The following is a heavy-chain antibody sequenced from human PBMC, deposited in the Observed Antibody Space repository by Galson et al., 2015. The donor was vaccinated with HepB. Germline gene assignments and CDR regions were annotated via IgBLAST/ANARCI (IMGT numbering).Heavy chain of an antibody. Sequence: SVKVSCKASGYTFTSYYMHWVRQAPGQGLEWMGIINPSGGSTSYAQKFQGRVTMTRDTSTSTAYMELSSLRSEDTAVYYCAGVNIVVVPVDYYYYGMDVWGQGTTVTVSS. CDR3: AGVNIVVVPVDYYYYGMDV. CDR2: INPSGGST. V-gene: IGHV1-46*03. J-gene: IGHJ6*02. D-gene: IGHD2-2*01. CDR1: GYTFTSYY.